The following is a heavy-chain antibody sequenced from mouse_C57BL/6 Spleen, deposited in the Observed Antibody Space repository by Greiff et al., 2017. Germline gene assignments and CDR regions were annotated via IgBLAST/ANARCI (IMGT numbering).Heavy chain of an antibody. CDR2: IDPSDSYT. CDR3: ARSLLGETPY. J-gene: IGHJ3*01. Sequence: QVQLQQPGAELVMPGASVKLSCKASGYTFTSYWMHWVKQRPGQGLEWIGEIDPSDSYTNYNQKFKGKSTLTVDKSSSTAYMQLSSLTSEDSAVYYCARSLLGETPYWGQGTLVTVSA. V-gene: IGHV1-69*01. D-gene: IGHD1-2*01. CDR1: GYTFTSYW.